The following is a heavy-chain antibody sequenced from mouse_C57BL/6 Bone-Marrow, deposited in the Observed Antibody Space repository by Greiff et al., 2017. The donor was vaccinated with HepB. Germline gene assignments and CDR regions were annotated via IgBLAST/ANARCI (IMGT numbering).Heavy chain of an antibody. CDR2: SRNKANDYTT. J-gene: IGHJ2*01. Sequence: EVKLMDSGGGLVQSGRSLRLSCATSGFTFSDFYMEWVRQAPGKGLEWIAASRNKANDYTTEYSASVKGRFIVSRDTSQSILYLQMNALRAEDTAIYYCARDKDGYFDCWGQGTTLTVSS. CDR1: GFTFSDFY. V-gene: IGHV7-1*01. D-gene: IGHD2-3*01. CDR3: ARDKDGYFDC.